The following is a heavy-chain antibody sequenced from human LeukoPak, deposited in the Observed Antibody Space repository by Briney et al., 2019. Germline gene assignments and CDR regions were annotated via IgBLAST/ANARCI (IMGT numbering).Heavy chain of an antibody. Sequence: GGSLRLSCTTSGFIFGDYVMSWVRQAPGKGLEWVGFIRSNAYGGTTEYAASVKGRFTISRDDSTSIAYLQMNSLKTEDTAVYYCTRATGDRDYYYYYYMDVWGKGTTVTVSS. V-gene: IGHV3-49*04. CDR1: GFIFGDYV. CDR2: IRSNAYGGTT. CDR3: TRATGDRDYYYYYYMDV. D-gene: IGHD7-27*01. J-gene: IGHJ6*03.